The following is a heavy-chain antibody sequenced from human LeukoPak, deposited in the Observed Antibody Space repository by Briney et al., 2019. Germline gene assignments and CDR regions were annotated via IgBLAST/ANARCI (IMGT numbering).Heavy chain of an antibody. CDR3: ARTSPYSSSPDY. V-gene: IGHV4-39*07. D-gene: IGHD6-13*01. CDR2: IYYSGST. CDR1: GGSISSSSYY. J-gene: IGHJ4*02. Sequence: SETLSLTCTVSGGSISSSSYYWGWIRQPPGKGLEWIGSIYYSGSTYYNPSLKSRVTISVDTSKNQFSLKLSSVTAADTAVYYCARTSPYSSSPDYWGQGTLVTVSS.